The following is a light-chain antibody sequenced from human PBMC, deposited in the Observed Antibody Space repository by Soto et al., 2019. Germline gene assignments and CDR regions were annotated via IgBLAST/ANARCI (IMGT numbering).Light chain of an antibody. CDR2: YDS. CDR1: NIGSKS. V-gene: IGLV3-21*01. CDR3: QVWDISSGHVV. Sequence: SYELTQPPSVSVAPGKTASVACGGSNIGSKSVHWYQKKSGQAPVLVMYYDSDRPSGIPERFSGSNSGITATLTISRVEAGDEADYYCQVWDISSGHVVFGGGTQLTVL. J-gene: IGLJ7*01.